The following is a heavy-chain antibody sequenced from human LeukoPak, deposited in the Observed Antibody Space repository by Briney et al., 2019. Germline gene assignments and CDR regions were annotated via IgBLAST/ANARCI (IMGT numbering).Heavy chain of an antibody. D-gene: IGHD6-19*01. CDR3: ATTSSFYYYAMDV. V-gene: IGHV3-66*01. CDR1: GFTVSSNY. Sequence: PGGSLRLSCAASGFTVSSNYMSWVRQAPGKGLEWVSVIYSGGSTYFADSVKGRFTISRDISKNTLWLQMNSLRAEDTAVYYCATTSSFYYYAMDVWGQGTTVTVSS. CDR2: IYSGGST. J-gene: IGHJ6*02.